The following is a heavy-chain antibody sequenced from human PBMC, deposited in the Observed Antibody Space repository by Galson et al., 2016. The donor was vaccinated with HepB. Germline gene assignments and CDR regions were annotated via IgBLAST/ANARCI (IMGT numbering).Heavy chain of an antibody. CDR1: GYTFTNYG. V-gene: IGHV1-18*01. CDR3: ARTLPMYPTHFDY. D-gene: IGHD3-10*02. Sequence: SVKVSCKASGYTFTNYGISWMRQAPGQGLEWMGWISAYNGNTKYAQNLQGRVTMTTYTSTSTAYMEVRSLRSDDTAVYFCARTLPMYPTHFDYWGQGTLLTVSS. J-gene: IGHJ4*02. CDR2: ISAYNGNT.